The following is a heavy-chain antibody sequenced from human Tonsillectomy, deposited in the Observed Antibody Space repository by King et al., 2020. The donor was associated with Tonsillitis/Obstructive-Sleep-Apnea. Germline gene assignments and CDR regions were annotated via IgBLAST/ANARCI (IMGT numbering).Heavy chain of an antibody. CDR2: ISGSGGDT. J-gene: IGHJ4*02. D-gene: IGHD3-3*02. V-gene: IGHV3-23*01. Sequence: VQLLESGGGLVQSGGSLRLSCVASGFTFSSYGMNWVRQAPGKGLEWVSGISGSGGDTYYADSVKGRFTISRDNSKNTLWLQMNSLRAEDTAVYYCAKDIRGSRPVPDYWGQGTLVTVSS. CDR3: AKDIRGSRPVPDY. CDR1: GFTFSSYG.